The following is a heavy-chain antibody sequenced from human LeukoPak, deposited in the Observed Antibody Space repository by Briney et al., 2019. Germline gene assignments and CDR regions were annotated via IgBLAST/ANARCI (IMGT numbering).Heavy chain of an antibody. J-gene: IGHJ4*02. Sequence: ASVKVSCKASGGTFSSYAISWVRQAPGQGLEWMGGIIPVFGTANYAQKFQGRVTITADESTSTAYMELSSLRSEDTAVYYCAREYYDSSGYYPHWGQGTLVTVSS. D-gene: IGHD3-22*01. CDR2: IIPVFGTA. V-gene: IGHV1-69*13. CDR1: GGTFSSYA. CDR3: AREYYDSSGYYPH.